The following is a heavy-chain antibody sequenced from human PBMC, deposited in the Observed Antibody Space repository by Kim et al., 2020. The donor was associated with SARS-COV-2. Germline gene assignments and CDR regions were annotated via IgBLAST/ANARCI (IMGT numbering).Heavy chain of an antibody. Sequence: ASVKVSCKASGYTFTGYYMHWVRQAPGQGLEWMGRINPNSGGTNYAQKFQGRVTMTRDTSISTAYMELSRLRSDDTAVYYCARDIGLGGYDILTSWQSWRTDYWGQGTLVTVSS. CDR2: INPNSGGT. J-gene: IGHJ4*02. D-gene: IGHD3-9*01. V-gene: IGHV1-2*06. CDR3: ARDIGLGGYDILTSWQSWRTDY. CDR1: GYTFTGYY.